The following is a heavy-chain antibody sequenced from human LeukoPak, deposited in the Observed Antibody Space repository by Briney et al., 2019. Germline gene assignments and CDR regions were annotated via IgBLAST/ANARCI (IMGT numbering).Heavy chain of an antibody. V-gene: IGHV3-49*03. D-gene: IGHD3-3*01. J-gene: IGHJ4*02. CDR2: IRSKAYTGTT. CDR3: TRVKRIAISGVAYYFDF. Sequence: GGSLRLSCITSGFTFRDYAVSCFRQAPGKGLEWVAFIRSKAYTGTTDYAASVKGRFTVSRDDSKSIAYLQMDSLKTEDTAVYYCTRVKRIAISGVAYYFDFWGQGTLVTVSS. CDR1: GFTFRDYA.